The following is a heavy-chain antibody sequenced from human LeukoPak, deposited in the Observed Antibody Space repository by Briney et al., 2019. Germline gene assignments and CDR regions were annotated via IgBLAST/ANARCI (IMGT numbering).Heavy chain of an antibody. V-gene: IGHV3-21*01. CDR2: ISSSSSYI. Sequence: GGSLRLSCAASGFTFSSYEMNWVRQAPGKGLEWVSSISSSSSYIYYADSVKGRFTISRDNAKNTLYLQMNSLRTEDTALYYCAKIRVVFNWNYAYYFDSWGQGTLVTVSS. D-gene: IGHD1-7*01. CDR1: GFTFSSYE. CDR3: AKIRVVFNWNYAYYFDS. J-gene: IGHJ4*02.